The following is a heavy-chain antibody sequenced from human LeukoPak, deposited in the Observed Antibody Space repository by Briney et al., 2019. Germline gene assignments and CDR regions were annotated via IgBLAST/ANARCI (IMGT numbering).Heavy chain of an antibody. D-gene: IGHD4-17*01. J-gene: IGHJ4*02. CDR2: VYPGDSTT. CDR3: AIHVYGDMTGY. V-gene: IGHV5-51*01. CDR1: GYSFTDYW. Sequence: GESLKISCHASGYSFTDYWIGWVRQVPGGGLDWMGTVYPGDSTTRYGPSFQGHVTISADESTTTAYPQWTTLQASDTAIYYCAIHVYGDMTGYWGQGTLVTVSS.